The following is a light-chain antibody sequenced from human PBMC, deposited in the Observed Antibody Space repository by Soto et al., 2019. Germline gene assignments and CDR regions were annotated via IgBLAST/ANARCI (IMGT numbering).Light chain of an antibody. CDR1: SSNIGAGFG. CDR3: QSYDSGLPDSYV. CDR2: SDV. V-gene: IGLV1-40*01. Sequence: QSVLTQPPSVSGAPGQTVTISCTGSSSNIGAGFGVHWYQHLPGTTPKLLILSDVSRPSGVSARFSGSKSGAPASLVISGLQPEDEGDYFCQSYDSGLPDSYVFGPGTKLTVL. J-gene: IGLJ1*01.